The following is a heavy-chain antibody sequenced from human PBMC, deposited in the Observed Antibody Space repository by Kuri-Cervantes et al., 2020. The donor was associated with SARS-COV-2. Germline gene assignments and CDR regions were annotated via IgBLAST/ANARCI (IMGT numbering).Heavy chain of an antibody. D-gene: IGHD3-3*01. CDR3: ARDDGRRIFGVVINYYYYGMDV. J-gene: IGHJ6*02. Sequence: ASVKVSCKASGYTFTSYAMHWVRQAPGQRLEWMGWINAGNGNTKYSQKFQGRVTMTTDTSTSTAYMELRSLRSDDTAVYYCARDDGRRIFGVVINYYYYGMDVWGQGTTVTVSS. V-gene: IGHV1-3*01. CDR2: INAGNGNT. CDR1: GYTFTSYA.